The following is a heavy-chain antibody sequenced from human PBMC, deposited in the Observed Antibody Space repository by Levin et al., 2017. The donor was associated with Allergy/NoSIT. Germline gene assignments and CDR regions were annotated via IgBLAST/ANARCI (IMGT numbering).Heavy chain of an antibody. V-gene: IGHV1-18*01. CDR1: GYNFTNYG. CDR2: ISAYNGNT. D-gene: IGHD3-3*01. J-gene: IGHJ6*03. Sequence: GESLKISCKASGYNFTNYGISWVQQAPGQGLEWMGWISAYNGNTNFAQKFQGRVTMTIQTSTNTAYMELRSLRSDDTAVYYCARVGIDFWGVYQKSWGYMDVWGQGTTVTVSS. CDR3: ARVGIDFWGVYQKSWGYMDV.